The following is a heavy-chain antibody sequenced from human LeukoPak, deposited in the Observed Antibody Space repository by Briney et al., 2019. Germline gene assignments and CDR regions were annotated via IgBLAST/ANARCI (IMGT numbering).Heavy chain of an antibody. J-gene: IGHJ4*02. V-gene: IGHV1-69*04. D-gene: IGHD3-22*01. CDR1: GGTFSSYA. CDR2: IIPILGIA. Sequence: GASVKVSCKASGGTFSSYAISWVRQAPGQGLEWMGRIIPILGIANYAQKFQGRVTMTRDTSTSTVYMELSSLRSEDTAVYYCARSPGDYDSSGYYYFDYWGQGTLVTVSS. CDR3: ARSPGDYDSSGYYYFDY.